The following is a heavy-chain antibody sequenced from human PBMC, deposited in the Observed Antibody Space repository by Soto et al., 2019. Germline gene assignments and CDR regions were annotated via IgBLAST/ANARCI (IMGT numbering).Heavy chain of an antibody. CDR1: GYTFTSYD. Sequence: ASVKVSCKASGYTFTSYDINWVRQATGQGLEWMGWMNPNSGNTGYAQKFQGRVTMTRNTSISTAYMELSSLRSEDTAVYYCARPPQGVGFPSSYRAFWGKGTTVPGSS. V-gene: IGHV1-8*01. CDR3: ARPPQGVGFPSSYRAF. J-gene: IGHJ6*03. D-gene: IGHD3-10*01. CDR2: MNPNSGNT.